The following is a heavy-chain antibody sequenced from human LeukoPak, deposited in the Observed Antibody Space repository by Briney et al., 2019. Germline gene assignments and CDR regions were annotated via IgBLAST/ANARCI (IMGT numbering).Heavy chain of an antibody. J-gene: IGHJ6*03. CDR2: IYHSGST. Sequence: NPSETLSLTCTVSGGSISSGGYYWSWIRQPPGKGLEWIGYIYHSGSTYYNPSLKSRVTISVDRSKNQFSLKLSSVTAADTAVYYCARDKSSSWGPYYYYMDVWGKGTTVTVSS. CDR3: ARDKSSSWGPYYYYMDV. V-gene: IGHV4-30-2*01. D-gene: IGHD6-13*01. CDR1: GGSISSGGYY.